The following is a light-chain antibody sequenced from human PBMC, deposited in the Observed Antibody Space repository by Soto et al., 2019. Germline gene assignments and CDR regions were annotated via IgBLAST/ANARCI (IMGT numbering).Light chain of an antibody. Sequence: AIQMTQSPSSLSASVGDRVTITCRASQGIKNDLGWYQQKPGRAPKLLMYAASTLHTEVPLRFSGSGSGSDFTLTISSLQPEDFATYYCLQDYSYPYTFGQGTTLEIK. V-gene: IGKV1-6*01. CDR1: QGIKND. J-gene: IGKJ2*01. CDR2: AAS. CDR3: LQDYSYPYT.